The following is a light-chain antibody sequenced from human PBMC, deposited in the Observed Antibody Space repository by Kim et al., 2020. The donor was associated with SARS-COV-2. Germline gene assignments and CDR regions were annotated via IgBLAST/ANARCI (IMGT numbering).Light chain of an antibody. V-gene: IGLV3-19*01. J-gene: IGLJ2*01. CDR2: GKN. CDR3: NSRDSSGNHVV. Sequence: ALGQTVRITCQGDRLRSYYAIEYQQKPGQAPVLVIYGKNNRPSGIPDRFSGSSSGNTASLTITGAQAEDEADYYCNSRDSSGNHVVFGGGTQLTVL. CDR1: RLRSYY.